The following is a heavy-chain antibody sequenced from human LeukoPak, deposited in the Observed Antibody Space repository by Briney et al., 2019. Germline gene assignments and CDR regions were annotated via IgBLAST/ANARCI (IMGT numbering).Heavy chain of an antibody. CDR2: IIPIFGTA. Sequence: ASVKVSCKASGGTFSSYAISWVRQAPGQGLEWMGGIIPIFGTANYAQKFQGRVTITADESTSTAYMELSSLRSEDTAVYYCAREGVAGTGNYYYMDVWGKGTTVTISS. J-gene: IGHJ6*03. V-gene: IGHV1-69*13. CDR3: AREGVAGTGNYYYMDV. D-gene: IGHD3-10*01. CDR1: GGTFSSYA.